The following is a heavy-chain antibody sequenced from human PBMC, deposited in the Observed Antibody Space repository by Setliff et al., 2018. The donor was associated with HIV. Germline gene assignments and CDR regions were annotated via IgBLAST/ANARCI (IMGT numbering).Heavy chain of an antibody. CDR2: IFTSATTNF. Sequence: PSETLSLTCSVSGDSISHYYWSWIRQPPGKGLEWIGDIFTSATTNFNYNPSLKSRVTMSIDTSKNQFSLKLRSVTAADTAFYYCARARVYCPGDDCHAGNFDHWGQGTQVTVSS. D-gene: IGHD2-8*02. J-gene: IGHJ1*01. CDR1: GDSISHYY. V-gene: IGHV4-4*08. CDR3: ARARVYCPGDDCHAGNFDH.